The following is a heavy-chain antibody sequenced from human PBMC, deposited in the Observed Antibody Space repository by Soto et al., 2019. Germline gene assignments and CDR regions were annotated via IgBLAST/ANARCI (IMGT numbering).Heavy chain of an antibody. CDR3: ARDLIPPPTSQLYGMDV. CDR1: GYTFTSYA. J-gene: IGHJ6*02. D-gene: IGHD5-18*01. V-gene: IGHV1-3*01. Sequence: GASVKVSCKASGYTFTSYAMHWVRQAPGQRLEWMGWINAGNGNTKYSQKFQGRVTITRDTSASTAYMELSSLRSEDTAVYYCARDLIPPPTSQLYGMDVWGQGTTVTVSS. CDR2: INAGNGNT.